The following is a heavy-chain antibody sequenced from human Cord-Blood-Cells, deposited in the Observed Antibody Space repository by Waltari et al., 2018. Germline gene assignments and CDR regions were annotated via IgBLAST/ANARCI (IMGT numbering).Heavy chain of an antibody. D-gene: IGHD6-13*01. CDR3: ARGGGYSSSWYHSYFDY. CDR1: GGTFSRSA. J-gene: IGHJ4*02. Sequence: QVQLVQSGAEVKKPGSSVKVSCKAAGGTFSRSAISWVRQAPGQGLEWMGRIIPILGIANYAQKFQGRVTITADKSTSTAYMELSSLRSEDTAVYYCARGGGYSSSWYHSYFDYWGQGTLVTVSS. V-gene: IGHV1-69*09. CDR2: IIPILGIA.